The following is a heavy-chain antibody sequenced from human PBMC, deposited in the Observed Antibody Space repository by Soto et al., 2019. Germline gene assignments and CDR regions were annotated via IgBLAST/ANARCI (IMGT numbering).Heavy chain of an antibody. J-gene: IGHJ3*01. D-gene: IGHD3-16*01. V-gene: IGHV2-5*02. CDR2: IYWDDDK. CDR1: GFSLSTSGVG. Sequence: SGPTLVNPTQTLTLPCTFSGFSLSTSGVGVGWIRQPPGKALEWLGIIYWDDDKRYSPSLNNRLSITKDTSRNQVVLTMTNVDPLDTAAYYCAHTYPPAFDVWGQGTMVTV. CDR3: AHTYPPAFDV.